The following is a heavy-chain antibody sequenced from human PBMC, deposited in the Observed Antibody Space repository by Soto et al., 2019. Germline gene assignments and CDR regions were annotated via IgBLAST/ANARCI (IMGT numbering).Heavy chain of an antibody. D-gene: IGHD6-19*01. CDR3: ARASNGWYYDY. V-gene: IGHV3-30-3*01. CDR2: ISYDGSNK. CDR1: GFTFSSYA. J-gene: IGHJ4*02. Sequence: QVQLVESGGGVVQPGRSLRLSCAASGFTFSSYAMHWVRQAPGKGLEWVAVISYDGSNKYYADSVKGRFTISRDKSKNTLYLHMNSLRAVDTAVYYCARASNGWYYDYWGQGTLVTVSS.